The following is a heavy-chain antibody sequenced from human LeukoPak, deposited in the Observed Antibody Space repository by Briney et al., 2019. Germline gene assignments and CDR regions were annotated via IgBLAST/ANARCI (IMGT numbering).Heavy chain of an antibody. J-gene: IGHJ3*02. D-gene: IGHD3-22*01. CDR1: GFTFSSYA. CDR3: ARERYYYDSRRAAFDI. CDR2: ISSSGSTI. V-gene: IGHV3-48*04. Sequence: GGSLRLSCAASGFTFSSYAMSWVRQAPGKGLEWVSYISSSGSTIYYADSVKGRFTISRDNAKNSLYLQMNSLRAEDTAVYYRARERYYYDSRRAAFDIWGQGTMVTVSS.